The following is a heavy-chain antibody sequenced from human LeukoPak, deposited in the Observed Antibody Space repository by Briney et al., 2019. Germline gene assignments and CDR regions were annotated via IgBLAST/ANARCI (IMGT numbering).Heavy chain of an antibody. CDR2: INPNSGGT. J-gene: IGHJ3*02. D-gene: IGHD3-22*01. CDR3: ARFTYYYDSSGNAFDI. CDR1: GYTFTGYY. Sequence: ASVKVSCKASGYTFTGYYMHWVRQAPGQGLEWMGWINPNSGGTNYAQKFQGRVTMTRDTSISTAYMELSRLRSDDTAVYYCARFTYYYDSSGNAFDIWGQGTMVTVSS. V-gene: IGHV1-2*02.